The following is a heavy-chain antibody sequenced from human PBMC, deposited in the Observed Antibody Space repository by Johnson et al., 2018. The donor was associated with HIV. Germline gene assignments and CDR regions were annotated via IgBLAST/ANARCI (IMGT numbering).Heavy chain of an antibody. CDR1: GFVFGDYA. J-gene: IGHJ3*02. D-gene: IGHD2-15*01. Sequence: QVQLVESGGGLVQPRRSLRLSCLGSGFVFGDYAMNWVRQAPGKGLEWVPLIRYDGSNKYYADSVKGRLTMSRDNSKNPMFLQMNSLRAEDTAEYHKIADIVVVVAVGERRSKNTFEIWGQGKMVTVSS. CDR3: IADIVVVVAVGERRSKNTFEI. V-gene: IGHV3-30*02. CDR2: IRYDGSNK.